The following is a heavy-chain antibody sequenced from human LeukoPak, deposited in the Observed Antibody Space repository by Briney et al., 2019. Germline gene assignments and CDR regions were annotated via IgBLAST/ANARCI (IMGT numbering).Heavy chain of an antibody. CDR1: GFDFSDYY. Sequence: MAGGSLRLSCAASGFDFSDYYMTWIRQAPGKGLEWVSYITSNGNSKYYAGSVKGRFIISRDNAKDSLYLQMNSLRAEDTAVYYCTRDSLPVDANIVPYSDYWGQGTLVTVSS. V-gene: IGHV3-11*01. J-gene: IGHJ4*02. CDR2: ITSNGNSK. CDR3: TRDSLPVDANIVPYSDY. D-gene: IGHD3-16*02.